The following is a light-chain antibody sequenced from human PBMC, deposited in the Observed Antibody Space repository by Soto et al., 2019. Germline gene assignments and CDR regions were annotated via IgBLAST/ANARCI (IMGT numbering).Light chain of an antibody. J-gene: IGKJ2*01. CDR2: DAS. CDR3: QQRSNWPRMYT. V-gene: IGKV3-11*01. CDR1: QSVSSY. Sequence: EIVLTQSPATLSLSPGERATLSCRASQSVSSYLAWYQQKPGQAPRLLIYDASNRATGIPARFSGSGSGPDFAPTISSLEPEDFAVYYCQQRSNWPRMYTFGQGTKLEIK.